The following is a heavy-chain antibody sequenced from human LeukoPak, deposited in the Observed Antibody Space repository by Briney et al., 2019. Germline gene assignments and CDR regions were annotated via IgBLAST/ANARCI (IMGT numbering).Heavy chain of an antibody. D-gene: IGHD5-24*01. Sequence: ASVKVSGKVSGYTLTELSMHWVRQTPGKGLEWMGGFDPEDGETIYAQKFQGRVTITADKSTSTAYMELSSLRSEDTAVYYCARSRDGYNYFDYWGQGTLVTVSS. CDR2: FDPEDGET. V-gene: IGHV1-24*01. CDR3: ARSRDGYNYFDY. CDR1: GYTLTELS. J-gene: IGHJ4*02.